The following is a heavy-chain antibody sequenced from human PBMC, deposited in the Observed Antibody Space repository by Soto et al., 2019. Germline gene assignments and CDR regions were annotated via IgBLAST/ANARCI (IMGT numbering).Heavy chain of an antibody. J-gene: IGHJ4*02. CDR2: SSGSGDSA. CDR1: GFTFSSFA. D-gene: IGHD1-26*01. CDR3: ARRGSGNYYDY. V-gene: IGHV3-23*01. Sequence: EVQLLESGGGLVQPGGSLRLSCAASGFTFSSFAMRWVRQAPGKGLEWVSSSSGSGDSAYYADSVKGRFTISRDNSKNTLYLQMNSLRAEDTAGYYCARRGSGNYYDYWGQGTLVTVSS.